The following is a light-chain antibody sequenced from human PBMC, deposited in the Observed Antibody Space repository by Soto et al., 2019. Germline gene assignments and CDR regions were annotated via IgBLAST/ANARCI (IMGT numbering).Light chain of an antibody. CDR3: QQYSSSPRT. Sequence: EMVLTQSPGTRALSPGERATLSCRASQSVSSNYLAWYQQKPGQATRLLIFVASSRATGIPDRFSGSGSGTDFNLTISRMEPEDFAVYYCQQYSSSPRTFGQGTKVEI. CDR1: QSVSSNY. J-gene: IGKJ1*01. V-gene: IGKV3-20*01. CDR2: VAS.